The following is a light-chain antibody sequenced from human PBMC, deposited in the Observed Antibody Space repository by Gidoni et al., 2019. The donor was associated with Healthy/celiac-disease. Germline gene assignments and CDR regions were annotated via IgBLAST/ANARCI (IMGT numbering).Light chain of an antibody. V-gene: IGKV1-8*01. Sequence: IYAASTLPSGVPSSISGSGSGTDFTLTISCLQSDDCATYYCKQYYSYPCSFGQGTKLEIK. CDR3: KQYYSYPCS. J-gene: IGKJ2*04. CDR2: AAS.